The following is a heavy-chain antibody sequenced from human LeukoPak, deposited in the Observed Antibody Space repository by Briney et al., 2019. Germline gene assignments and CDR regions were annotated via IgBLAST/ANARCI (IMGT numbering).Heavy chain of an antibody. CDR1: GGSISSYY. CDR2: IYTSGST. V-gene: IGHV4-4*07. D-gene: IGHD3-3*01. J-gene: IGHJ4*02. Sequence: SETLSLTCTVSGGSISSYYWSWIRQPAGKGLEGIGRIYTSGSTNYNPSLKSRVTMSVVTSKNQFSLKLSSVTAADTAVYYCARDRHHYDFWSGYYQSYYFDYWGQGTLVTVSS. CDR3: ARDRHHYDFWSGYYQSYYFDY.